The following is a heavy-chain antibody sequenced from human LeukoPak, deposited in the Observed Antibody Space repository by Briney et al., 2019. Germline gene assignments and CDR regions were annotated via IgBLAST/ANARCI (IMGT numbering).Heavy chain of an antibody. V-gene: IGHV1-2*02. D-gene: IGHD4-17*01. J-gene: IGHJ5*02. CDR3: TRAFEYGWFDP. Sequence: ASVKVSCKASGYTVTGYYMHWVRQAPGQGLEWMGWINPNSGGTNYAQKFQGRVTMTRDMSITTAYMDLSRLRSDDTAVYYCTRAFEYGWFDPWGQGTLVIVSS. CDR2: INPNSGGT. CDR1: GYTVTGYY.